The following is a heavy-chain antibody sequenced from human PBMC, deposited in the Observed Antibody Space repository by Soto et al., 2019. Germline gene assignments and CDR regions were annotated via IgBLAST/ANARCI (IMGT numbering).Heavy chain of an antibody. J-gene: IGHJ3*02. CDR1: GFTFSSYW. V-gene: IGHV3-7*01. CDR2: IKQDGSEK. CDR3: ARVLYDFWTNPSDAFDI. D-gene: IGHD3-3*01. Sequence: EVQLVESGGGLVQPGGSLRLSCAASGFTFSSYWMSWVRQAPGKGLEWVANIKQDGSEKYYVDSVKGRFTISRDNAKNSLYLQMNSLRAEDTAVYYCARVLYDFWTNPSDAFDIWGQGTMVTVSS.